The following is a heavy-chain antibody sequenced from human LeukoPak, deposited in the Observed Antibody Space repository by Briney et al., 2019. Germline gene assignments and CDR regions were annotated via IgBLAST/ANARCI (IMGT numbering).Heavy chain of an antibody. J-gene: IGHJ4*02. D-gene: IGHD3-9*01. Sequence: GGSLRLSCAASGFTFSSYSMMWVRQAPGKGLEWVSYISSSSTTIYYADSVKGRFTISRDNSKNTLYLQMNSLRAEDTAVYYCAKDRYYILTGVLGYWGQGTLVTVSS. V-gene: IGHV3-48*01. CDR1: GFTFSSYS. CDR3: AKDRYYILTGVLGY. CDR2: ISSSSTTI.